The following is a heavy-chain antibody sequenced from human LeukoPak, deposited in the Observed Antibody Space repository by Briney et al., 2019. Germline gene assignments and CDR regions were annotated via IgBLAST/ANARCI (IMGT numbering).Heavy chain of an antibody. V-gene: IGHV4-59*01. CDR2: IYSSAYT. D-gene: IGHD6-19*01. CDR1: GGSISGYY. CDR3: ARGERLGLDS. J-gene: IGHJ4*02. Sequence: PSETLSLTCTVSGGSISGYYWRWIRQPPGKGLEWVGYIYSSAYTNYNPSLKSRVTISVDTSKNQFALRLISVTAADTAVYYCARGERLGLDSWGQGTLVAVSS.